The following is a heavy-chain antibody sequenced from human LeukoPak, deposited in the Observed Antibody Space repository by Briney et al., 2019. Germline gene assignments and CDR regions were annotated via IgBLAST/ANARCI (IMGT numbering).Heavy chain of an antibody. V-gene: IGHV1-69*06. CDR1: GGTLNRDA. CDR3: ARGPSVNYYMDV. Sequence: GSSVKVSCKASGGTLNRDAINWVRQAPGQGLEWMGRVIVTFGATKYAQKLQGRVTISADTSTNTAYMDLTSLRSEDTSLYYCARGPSVNYYMDVWGKGTTVIVSS. CDR2: VIVTFGAT. J-gene: IGHJ6*03.